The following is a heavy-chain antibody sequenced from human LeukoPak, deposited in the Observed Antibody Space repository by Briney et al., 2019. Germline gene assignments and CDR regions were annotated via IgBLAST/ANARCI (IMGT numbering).Heavy chain of an antibody. CDR1: GGSISSHY. V-gene: IGHV4-59*11. J-gene: IGHJ6*03. Sequence: SETLFLTCTVSGGSISSHYWSWIRQPPGKGLEWIGYIYYSGSTNYNPSLKSRVTISVDTSKNQFSLKLSSVTAADTAVYYCARYVDVWGKGTTVTVSS. CDR3: ARYVDV. CDR2: IYYSGST.